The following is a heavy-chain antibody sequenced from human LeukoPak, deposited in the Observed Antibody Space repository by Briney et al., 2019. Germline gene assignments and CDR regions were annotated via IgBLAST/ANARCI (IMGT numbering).Heavy chain of an antibody. Sequence: NPSEPLSLTCTVSGRSISSSSYYWGWIRQPPGKGLEGIGRIYYSGSTYYNPSLKSRVTISVDTSKNQFSLKLSSVTAADTAVYFCARSRSGATTPVNWFDPWGQGTLVTVSS. V-gene: IGHV4-39*01. D-gene: IGHD5-12*01. J-gene: IGHJ5*02. CDR3: ARSRSGATTPVNWFDP. CDR2: IYYSGST. CDR1: GRSISSSSYY.